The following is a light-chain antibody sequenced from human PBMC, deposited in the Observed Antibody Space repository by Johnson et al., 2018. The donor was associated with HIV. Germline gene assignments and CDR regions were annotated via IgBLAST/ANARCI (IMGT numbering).Light chain of an antibody. CDR3: GTWENSLRTAF. Sequence: QSVLTQPPSVSAAPGQKVTISCSGSSSNIGNNYVSWYQQVPGTAPKLLIYDNNRRPSGIPDRFSGSKSGTSATLGITGLQTGDEADYYCGTWENSLRTAFFGTGTKGTVL. J-gene: IGLJ1*01. CDR1: SSNIGNNY. V-gene: IGLV1-51*01. CDR2: DNN.